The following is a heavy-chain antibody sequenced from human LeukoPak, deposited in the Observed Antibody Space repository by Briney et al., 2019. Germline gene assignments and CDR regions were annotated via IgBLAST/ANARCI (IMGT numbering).Heavy chain of an antibody. V-gene: IGHV3-7*01. Sequence: PGGSLRLSCAASGFTFTRYWMAWVRQAPGKGLEWVANIKQDGSEQYHVDSVRGRFTISRDNSKNTLYLQMNSLRAEDTAVYYCAKDTNVDYWGQGTLVTVSS. CDR1: GFTFTRYW. CDR2: IKQDGSEQ. D-gene: IGHD1-1*01. CDR3: AKDTNVDY. J-gene: IGHJ4*02.